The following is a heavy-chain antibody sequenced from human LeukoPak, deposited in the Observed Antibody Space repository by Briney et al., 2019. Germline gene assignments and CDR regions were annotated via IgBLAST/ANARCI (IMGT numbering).Heavy chain of an antibody. Sequence: SETLSLTCTVSGGTINSYYWSWIRQPPGKGLEWIGYIYYSGRTNYSPSLKSRVTISVNTSKNQFSLKLSSVTAADTAVYYCARSKYGGPDYWGQGTLVTVSS. CDR3: ARSKYGGPDY. V-gene: IGHV4-59*01. D-gene: IGHD3-10*02. CDR1: GGTINSYY. CDR2: IYYSGRT. J-gene: IGHJ4*02.